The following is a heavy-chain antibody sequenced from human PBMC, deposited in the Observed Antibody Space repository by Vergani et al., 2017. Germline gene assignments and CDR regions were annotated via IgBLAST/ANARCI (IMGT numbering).Heavy chain of an antibody. V-gene: IGHV3-23*01. J-gene: IGHJ6*03. CDR1: GFIFSTYA. CDR2: ISGSGGST. CDR3: AKRYYYYYYMDV. Sequence: EVHLLESGGGLVQSGGSLRLSCAASGFIFSTYAMSWVRQAPGKGLEWVSAISGSGGSTYYADSVKGRFTISRDNSKNTLYLQMNSLRAEDTAVYYCAKRYYYYYYMDVWGKGTTVTVSS.